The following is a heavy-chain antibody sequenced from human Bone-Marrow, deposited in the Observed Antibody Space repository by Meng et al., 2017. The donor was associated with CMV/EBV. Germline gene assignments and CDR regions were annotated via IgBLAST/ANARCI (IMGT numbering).Heavy chain of an antibody. Sequence: ASVTVSCKASGYTFTSYYMHWVRQAPGQGLEWMGIINPSGGSTSYAQKFQGRVTMTRDTSTSTVYMELSSLRSEDTAVYYCARDGGGYCSSTSCYNGWFDPWGQGTLVTVSS. J-gene: IGHJ5*02. CDR2: INPSGGST. CDR3: ARDGGGYCSSTSCYNGWFDP. CDR1: GYTFTSYY. D-gene: IGHD2-2*02. V-gene: IGHV1-46*01.